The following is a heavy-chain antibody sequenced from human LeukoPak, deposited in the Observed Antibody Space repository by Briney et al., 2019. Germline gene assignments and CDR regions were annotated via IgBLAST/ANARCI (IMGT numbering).Heavy chain of an antibody. CDR1: GGTFGSYA. V-gene: IGHV1-69*05. Sequence: SVKVSCRASGGTFGSYAISWVRQAPGQGLEWMGRIIPIFGTANYAQKFQGRVTITTDESTSTAYMELSSLRSEDTAVYYCAGISSGRDYYFAYWGQGTLVTVSS. D-gene: IGHD6-19*01. CDR2: IIPIFGTA. CDR3: AGISSGRDYYFAY. J-gene: IGHJ4*02.